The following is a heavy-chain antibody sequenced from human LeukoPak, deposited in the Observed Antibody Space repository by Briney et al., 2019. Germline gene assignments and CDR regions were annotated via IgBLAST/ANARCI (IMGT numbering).Heavy chain of an antibody. D-gene: IGHD2-21*02. CDR2: IWYDGSNK. CDR3: AKIGGDSSN. J-gene: IGHJ4*02. V-gene: IGHV3-33*06. Sequence: GGSLRLSCAASGFTFSSYGMHWVRQAPGKGLEWVAVIWYDGSNKYYADSVKGRFTISRDNSKNTLYLQMNSLRAEDTAVYYCAKIGGDSSNWGQGTLVTVSS. CDR1: GFTFSSYG.